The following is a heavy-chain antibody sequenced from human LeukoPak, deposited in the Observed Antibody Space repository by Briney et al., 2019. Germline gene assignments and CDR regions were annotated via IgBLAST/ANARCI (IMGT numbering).Heavy chain of an antibody. V-gene: IGHV3-48*01. CDR3: ARLTMVRGIQWNSVY. J-gene: IGHJ4*02. Sequence: GGSLRLSCAASGFTFSSYSMNWVRQAPGKGLEWVSYISSSSTTIYYAESVKGRFTISRDNAKNSLYLQMNSLRAEDTAVYYCARLTMVRGIQWNSVYWGQGTLVTVSS. CDR2: ISSSSTTI. CDR1: GFTFSSYS. D-gene: IGHD3-10*01.